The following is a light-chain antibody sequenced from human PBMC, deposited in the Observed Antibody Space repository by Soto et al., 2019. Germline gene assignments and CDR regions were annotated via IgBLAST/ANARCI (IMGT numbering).Light chain of an antibody. Sequence: MTQSPATLSVSPGERATLSCRASQSVSSNLAWYQQKGGQAPRLLIYGASTRATGIPARFSGSGSGTEFTLTISSLQSEDFAVYFCQQFNNWPQTFGQGTKADIK. CDR3: QQFNNWPQT. V-gene: IGKV3-15*01. J-gene: IGKJ1*01. CDR1: QSVSSN. CDR2: GAS.